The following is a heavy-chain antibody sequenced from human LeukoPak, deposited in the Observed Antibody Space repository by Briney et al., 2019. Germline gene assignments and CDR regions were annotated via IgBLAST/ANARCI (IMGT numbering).Heavy chain of an antibody. CDR2: ISNSYI. CDR3: ARDRIAVTGTPDYFDY. Sequence: PGGSLRLSCAASGFTFSSYSMNWVRQAPGKGLGWVSSISNSYIYYADSVKGRFTISRDNAKNSLYLQMNSLRAEDTAVYYCARDRIAVTGTPDYFDYWGQGSLVTVSS. CDR1: GFTFSSYS. V-gene: IGHV3-21*01. J-gene: IGHJ4*02. D-gene: IGHD6-19*01.